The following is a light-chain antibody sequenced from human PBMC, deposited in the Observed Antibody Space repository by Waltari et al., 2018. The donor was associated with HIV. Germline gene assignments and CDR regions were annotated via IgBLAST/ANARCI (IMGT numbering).Light chain of an antibody. Sequence: TQSPTTLSVAPGERATVSCRASQSVSSHLAWYQQKSGQAPRLLIYDASSRATGIPARISGTGSGTEFTLTISSLQSEDFAVYYCQQYNNWPRTFGQGTKVEIK. CDR2: DAS. CDR3: QQYNNWPRT. J-gene: IGKJ1*01. CDR1: QSVSSH. V-gene: IGKV3-15*01.